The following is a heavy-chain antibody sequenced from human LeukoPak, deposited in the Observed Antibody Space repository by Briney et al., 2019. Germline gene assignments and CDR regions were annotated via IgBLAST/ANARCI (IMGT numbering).Heavy chain of an antibody. Sequence: GGSLRLSCSTSGFIFGDYALSWVRQAPGKGLEWVGFIRSKLYGGTTEFAASVKDRFSISRDDSRSIAYLQMYSLRTEDTAMYYCTRGQARYIAARNFGFYFDYWGQGALVTVSS. V-gene: IGHV3-49*04. CDR2: IRSKLYGGTT. J-gene: IGHJ4*02. CDR1: GFIFGDYA. CDR3: TRGQARYIAARNFGFYFDY. D-gene: IGHD6-6*01.